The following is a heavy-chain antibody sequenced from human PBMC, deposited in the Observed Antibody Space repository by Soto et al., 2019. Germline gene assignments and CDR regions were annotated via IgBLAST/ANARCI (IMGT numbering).Heavy chain of an antibody. J-gene: IGHJ6*02. V-gene: IGHV5-10-1*01. CDR2: IDPSDSYT. D-gene: IGHD4-17*01. CDR1: GYSFTSYW. Sequence: GESLKISCKGSGYSFTSYWISWVRQMPGKGLEWMGRIDPSDSYTNYSPSFQGHVTISADKSISTAYLQWSSLKASDTAMYYCASQGRDYGDYYYYGMDVWGQGTTVTVS. CDR3: ASQGRDYGDYYYYGMDV.